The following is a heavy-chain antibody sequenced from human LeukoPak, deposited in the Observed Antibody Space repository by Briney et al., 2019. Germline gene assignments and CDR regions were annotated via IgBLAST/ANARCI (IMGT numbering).Heavy chain of an antibody. CDR1: GFTFSSYW. CDR3: ARGVAAAGMAGAWFDP. CDR2: INSDGSST. D-gene: IGHD6-13*01. V-gene: IGHV3-74*01. J-gene: IGHJ5*02. Sequence: GGSLRLSCAASGFTFSSYWMHWVRQAPGKGLVWVSRINSDGSSTSYADSVKGRFTISRDNAKNTLYLQMNSLRAEDTAVYYCARGVAAAGMAGAWFDPWGQGTLVTVSS.